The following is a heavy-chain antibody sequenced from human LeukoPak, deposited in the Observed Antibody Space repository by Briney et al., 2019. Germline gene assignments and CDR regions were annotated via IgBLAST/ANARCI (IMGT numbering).Heavy chain of an antibody. CDR1: GGSFSGYY. Sequence: PSETLSLTCAVYGGSFSGYYWSWIRQPPGKGLEWIGEINHSGSTNYNPSLKSRVTISVDTSKNQFSLKLSSVTAADTAVYYCARDRLWFGELFPYNWFDPWGQGTLVTVSS. CDR2: INHSGST. D-gene: IGHD3-10*01. V-gene: IGHV4-34*01. CDR3: ARDRLWFGELFPYNWFDP. J-gene: IGHJ5*02.